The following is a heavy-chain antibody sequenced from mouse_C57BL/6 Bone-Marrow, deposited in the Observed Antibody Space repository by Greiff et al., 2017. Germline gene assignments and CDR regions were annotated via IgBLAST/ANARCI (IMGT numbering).Heavy chain of an antibody. CDR1: GYTFTDYE. V-gene: IGHV1-15*01. Sequence: QVQLQQSGAELVRPGASVTLSCKASGYTFTDYEMHWVKQTPVHGLEWIGAIDPETGGTAYNQKFKGKAILTADKSSSTAYMELRSLTSEDSAVYYCTREELDYYAMDYWGQGTSVTVSS. J-gene: IGHJ4*01. CDR3: TREELDYYAMDY. CDR2: IDPETGGT.